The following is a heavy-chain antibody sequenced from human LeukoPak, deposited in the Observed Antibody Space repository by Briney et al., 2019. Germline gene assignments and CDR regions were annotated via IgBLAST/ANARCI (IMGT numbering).Heavy chain of an antibody. CDR3: ARDKALSSTSCYIDWFDP. CDR1: GFTFSSYD. Sequence: GGSLRLSCAASGFTFSSYDMHWVRQATGKGLEWVSAIGTAGDTYYPGSVKGRSTISRENAKNSLYLQMNSLRAGDTAVYYCARDKALSSTSCYIDWFDPWGQGTLVTVSS. CDR2: IGTAGDT. V-gene: IGHV3-13*01. J-gene: IGHJ5*02. D-gene: IGHD2-2*02.